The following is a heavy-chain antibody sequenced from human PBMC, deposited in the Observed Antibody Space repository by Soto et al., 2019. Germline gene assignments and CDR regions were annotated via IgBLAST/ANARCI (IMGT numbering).Heavy chain of an antibody. J-gene: IGHJ6*02. D-gene: IGHD4-17*01. CDR1: GGSVNNANYF. CDR3: ARDADYGGSRGGMDV. Sequence: QVRLEESDPGLVKPSETLSLICSVSGGSVNNANYFWNWIRHHPGNGLEWIGYIYYSGSTRYNPAFKNRASLSIDTSKTQFSLRLNSVTVADTAVYFCARDADYGGSRGGMDVWGRGTTVTVSS. V-gene: IGHV4-31*03. CDR2: IYYSGST.